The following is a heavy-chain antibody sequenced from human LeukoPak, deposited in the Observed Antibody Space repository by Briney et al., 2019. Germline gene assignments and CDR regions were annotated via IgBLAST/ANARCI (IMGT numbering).Heavy chain of an antibody. CDR2: IYYSGST. D-gene: IGHD4-23*01. Sequence: PSETLSLTCTVSGGSISSSSYYWGWIRQPPRKGLEWIGSIYYSGSTYYNPSLKSRVTISVDTSKNQFSLKLSSVTAADTAVYYCARTPDYGGNPVNDYWGQGTLVTVSS. CDR1: GGSISSSSYY. V-gene: IGHV4-39*07. J-gene: IGHJ4*02. CDR3: ARTPDYGGNPVNDY.